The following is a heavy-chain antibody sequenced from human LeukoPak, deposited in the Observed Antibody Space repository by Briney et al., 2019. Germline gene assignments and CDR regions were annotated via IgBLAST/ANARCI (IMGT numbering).Heavy chain of an antibody. CDR3: VNQISGWVY. D-gene: IGHD6-19*01. Sequence: GGSLRLSCSASGFTFSPRPMHWVRQAPGKGLEYVSGSSANGGSTYYADSVKGRFIISRDNSKNTVYLQMSSLRPEDTAMYYCVNQISGWVYWGQGTLVTVSS. CDR2: SSANGGST. CDR1: GFTFSPRP. J-gene: IGHJ4*02. V-gene: IGHV3-64D*06.